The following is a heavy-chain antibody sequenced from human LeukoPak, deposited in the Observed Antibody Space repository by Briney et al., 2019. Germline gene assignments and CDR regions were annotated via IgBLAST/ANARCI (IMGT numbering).Heavy chain of an antibody. CDR3: VKAWRTVTTFYHGVDV. CDR1: GFTFINSA. D-gene: IGHD4-11*01. CDR2: ISGSGGST. V-gene: IGHV3-23*01. J-gene: IGHJ6*02. Sequence: QPGGSLRLSCAASGFTFINSAMCWVRQAPGKGLEWVSGISGSGGSTYYGDSVKGRFTISRDNSKNTLYLQMDSLRAEDTAVYYCVKAWRTVTTFYHGVDVWGQGTTVTVSS.